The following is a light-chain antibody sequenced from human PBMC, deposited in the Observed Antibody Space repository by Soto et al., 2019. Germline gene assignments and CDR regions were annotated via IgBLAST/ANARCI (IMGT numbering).Light chain of an antibody. V-gene: IGKV1-27*01. CDR2: TAY. J-gene: IGKJ1*01. CDR3: KQNYSTPRP. Sequence: DIQMTQSRSSMSASVGDRVTSTWLAIQGISNYLAWYQQKPGKVPKPMIYTAYTLQSGVTSRFSGGGSGTEFTLTIRSLQPEDVATYYCKQNYSTPRPLGQGTKVDI. CDR1: QGISNY.